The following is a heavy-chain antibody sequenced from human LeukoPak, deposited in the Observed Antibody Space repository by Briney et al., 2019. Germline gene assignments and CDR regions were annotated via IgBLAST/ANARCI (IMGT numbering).Heavy chain of an antibody. Sequence: GGSLRLSCAASGFTFSSYSMNWVRQAPGKGLEWVSSTSSSSSYIYYADSVKGRFTISRDNAKNSLYLQMNSLRAEDTAVYYCARDPTTVTKGFDIWGQGTMVTVSS. CDR3: ARDPTTVTKGFDI. CDR2: TSSSSSYI. J-gene: IGHJ3*02. CDR1: GFTFSSYS. D-gene: IGHD4-17*01. V-gene: IGHV3-21*01.